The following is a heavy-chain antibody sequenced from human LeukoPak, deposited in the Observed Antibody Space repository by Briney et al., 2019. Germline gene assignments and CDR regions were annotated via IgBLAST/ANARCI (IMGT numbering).Heavy chain of an antibody. Sequence: GGSLRLSCAASGFTFSSYGMHWVRQAPGKGLEWVAVISYDGSNKYYADSVKGRFTISRDNSKNTLYLQMNSLRAEDTAVYYCATDRDSSGYYSGDDAFDIWGQGTMVTVSS. CDR3: ATDRDSSGYYSGDDAFDI. CDR2: ISYDGSNK. CDR1: GFTFSSYG. V-gene: IGHV3-30*03. D-gene: IGHD3-22*01. J-gene: IGHJ3*02.